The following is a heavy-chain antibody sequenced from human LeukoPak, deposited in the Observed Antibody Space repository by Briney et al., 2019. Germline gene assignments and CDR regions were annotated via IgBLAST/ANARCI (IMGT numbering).Heavy chain of an antibody. D-gene: IGHD6-19*01. CDR1: GGTFSSYT. Sequence: SVKVSCKASGGTFSSYTISWVRQAPGQGLEWMGGIIPIFGTANYAQKFQGRVTITADESTSTAYMELSSLRSEDTAVYYCARAFLRPYSSGWSLFDYWGQGTLVTVSS. CDR3: ARAFLRPYSSGWSLFDY. CDR2: IIPIFGTA. J-gene: IGHJ4*02. V-gene: IGHV1-69*13.